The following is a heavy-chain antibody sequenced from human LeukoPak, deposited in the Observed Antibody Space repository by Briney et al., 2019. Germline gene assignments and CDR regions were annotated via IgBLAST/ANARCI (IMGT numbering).Heavy chain of an antibody. CDR3: ARAGDIVVVPAAVFDY. V-gene: IGHV4-31*03. D-gene: IGHD2-2*01. CDR1: GGSISSGGYY. J-gene: IGHJ4*02. CDR2: IYYSGST. Sequence: SQTLSLTCTVSGGSISSGGYYWSWIRQHPGKGLEWIGYIYYSGSTYYNPSLKSRVTISVDTSKNQFSLKLSSVTTADTAVYYCARAGDIVVVPAAVFDYWGQGTLVTVSS.